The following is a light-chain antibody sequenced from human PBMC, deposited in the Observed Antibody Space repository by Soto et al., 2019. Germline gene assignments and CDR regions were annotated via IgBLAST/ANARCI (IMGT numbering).Light chain of an antibody. CDR1: QSVSSN. V-gene: IGKV3-15*01. Sequence: EIVMTQSPATLTVSPVSGATLSCRASQSVSSNLAWYQQKPGQAPRLLIYGASTRATGIPARFSGSGSGTEFTLTISSLQSEDFAVYYCQQYNNWWTFGQGT. CDR2: GAS. CDR3: QQYNNWWT. J-gene: IGKJ1*01.